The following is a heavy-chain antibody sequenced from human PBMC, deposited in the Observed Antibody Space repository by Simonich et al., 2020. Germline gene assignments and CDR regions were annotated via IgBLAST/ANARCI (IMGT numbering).Heavy chain of an antibody. CDR1: GYTFTGYY. D-gene: IGHD7-27*01. CDR3: ARGALTGDYYYMDV. J-gene: IGHJ6*03. CDR2: INPNSGGN. Sequence: QVQLVQSGAEVKKPGASVKVSCKASGYTFTGYYMHWVRQAPGQGLEWMGWINPNSGGNTYAQKFQGRVTMTRDTSISTAYMELSRLRSDDTAVYYCARGALTGDYYYMDVWGKGTTVTVSS. V-gene: IGHV1-2*02.